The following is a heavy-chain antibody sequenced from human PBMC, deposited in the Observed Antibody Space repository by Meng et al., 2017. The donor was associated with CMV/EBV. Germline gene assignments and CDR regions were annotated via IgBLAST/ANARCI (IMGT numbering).Heavy chain of an antibody. CDR1: GYTFTGYY. V-gene: IGHV1-2*02. CDR3: ARVQVRGEMATPAGY. Sequence: QVEHEQTWTEWTNDWASVKVSSKTSGYTFTGYYMHCVRQAPGQGLEWMGWINPTSGGTNYAQKFQGRVTMTRDTSISTAYMELSRLRSDDTAVYYCARVQVRGEMATPAGYWGQGTLVTVSS. CDR2: INPTSGGT. D-gene: IGHD5-24*01. J-gene: IGHJ4*02.